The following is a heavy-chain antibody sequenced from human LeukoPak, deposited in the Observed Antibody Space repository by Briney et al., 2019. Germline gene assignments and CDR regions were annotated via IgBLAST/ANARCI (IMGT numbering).Heavy chain of an antibody. CDR3: ARDSLYGVVDY. D-gene: IGHD4-17*01. Sequence: ASVKVSCKTSGYTFASYYIYWVRQAPGQGLEWMGIINPSGGSTSYAQKFQGSVTMPRDTSTSTVYMYLSSLRSEDTAVYYCARDSLYGVVDYWGQGTLVTVSS. CDR1: GYTFASYY. V-gene: IGHV1-46*01. CDR2: INPSGGST. J-gene: IGHJ4*02.